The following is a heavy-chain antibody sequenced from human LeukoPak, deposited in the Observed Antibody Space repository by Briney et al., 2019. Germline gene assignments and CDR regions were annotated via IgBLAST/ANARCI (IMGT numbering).Heavy chain of an antibody. CDR3: ARTRWELLGYYYFDY. CDR1: GYSFTSCW. D-gene: IGHD1-26*01. V-gene: IGHV5-51*01. Sequence: AGESLQISCQGSGYSFTSCWIGWVRPMPGKGLEWMGIIYPGDSDTRYSPSFQGQVTISADKSISTAYLQWSSLKASDTAMYYCARTRWELLGYYYFDYWGQGTLVTVSS. J-gene: IGHJ4*02. CDR2: IYPGDSDT.